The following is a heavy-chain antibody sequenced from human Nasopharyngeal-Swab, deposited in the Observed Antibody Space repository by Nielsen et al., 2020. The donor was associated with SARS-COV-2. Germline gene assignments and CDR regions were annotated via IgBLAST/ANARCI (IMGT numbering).Heavy chain of an antibody. J-gene: IGHJ4*02. V-gene: IGHV3-33*08. CDR2: IWYDRSNK. D-gene: IGHD4-23*01. Sequence: GGSLRLSCAASGFTFSNYGMHWVRQAPGKGLEWVAVIWYDRSNKYYADFVKGRFTISRDNSKNTVYLQMNSLRAEDTAVYYCAAAPSGDYGGYWGQGTLVTVSS. CDR3: AAAPSGDYGGY. CDR1: GFTFSNYG.